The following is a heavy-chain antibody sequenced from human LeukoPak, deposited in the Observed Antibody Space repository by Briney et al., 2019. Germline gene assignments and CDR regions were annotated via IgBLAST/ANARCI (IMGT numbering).Heavy chain of an antibody. D-gene: IGHD6-13*01. CDR2: ISGSGGST. V-gene: IGHV3-23*01. J-gene: IGHJ4*02. CDR3: ARVAAGPPADFDY. CDR1: GFTFSSYG. Sequence: HAGGSLRLSCAASGFTFSSYGMSWVRQAPGKGLEWVSAISGSGGSTYYADSVKGRFTISRDNAKNSLFLQLNSLRAEDTAVYYCARVAAGPPADFDYWGQGTLVTVSS.